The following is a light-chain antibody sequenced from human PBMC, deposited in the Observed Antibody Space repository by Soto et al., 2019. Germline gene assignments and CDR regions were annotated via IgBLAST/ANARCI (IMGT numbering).Light chain of an antibody. V-gene: IGKV1-5*03. CDR1: QSGGSW. Sequence: DIQMTQSPSTLSASVGDRVTITCRASQSGGSWLAWYQQKPGKAPKLLIYKASRLESGVPSRFSGSESGTEFTLTISNLQPDDFATYYCQQYHKFWTFGQGTKVEIK. CDR3: QQYHKFWT. J-gene: IGKJ1*01. CDR2: KAS.